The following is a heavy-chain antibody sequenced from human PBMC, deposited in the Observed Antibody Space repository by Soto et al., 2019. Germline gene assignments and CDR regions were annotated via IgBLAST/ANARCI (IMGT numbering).Heavy chain of an antibody. V-gene: IGHV1-8*01. CDR1: GYTFTSYD. CDR2: MNPNSGNT. CDR3: ARVTTMVRGDRLSYPNDAFDI. J-gene: IGHJ3*02. Sequence: AASVKVSCKASGYTFTSYDINWVRQATGQGLEWMGWMNPNSGNTGYAQKFQGRVTMTRNTSISTAYMELSSLRSEDTAVYYCARVTTMVRGDRLSYPNDAFDIWGQGTMVTVSS. D-gene: IGHD3-10*01.